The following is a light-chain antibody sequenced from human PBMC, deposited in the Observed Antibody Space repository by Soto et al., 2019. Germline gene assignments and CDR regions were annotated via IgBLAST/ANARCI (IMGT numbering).Light chain of an antibody. J-gene: IGKJ2*03. CDR1: QSTTSW. CDR2: KTS. V-gene: IGKV1-5*03. CDR3: QQYSPYSYS. Sequence: DIQMTQSPSTLSASVGDRVTITCRASQSTTSWLAWYQHKPGKAPKLLIYKTSILESGVPSRFSGSGAGTEFTLTIGCLQADDFATYYCQQYSPYSYSFGQGTKLEIK.